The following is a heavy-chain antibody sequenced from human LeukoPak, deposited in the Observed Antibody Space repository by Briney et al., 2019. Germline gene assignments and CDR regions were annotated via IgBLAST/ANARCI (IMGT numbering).Heavy chain of an antibody. CDR2: FYSGGYI. CDR3: ARGPDPSYMDV. CDR1: GFTFSSNY. V-gene: IGHV3-53*01. J-gene: IGHJ6*03. Sequence: PGGSLRLSCAASGFTFSSNYMSWVRQAPGKGLEWVSVFYSGGYINYADFVKGRFTISRDDSKNTLYLQMNSLRAEDTAVYYCARGPDPSYMDVWGKGTTVTVSS.